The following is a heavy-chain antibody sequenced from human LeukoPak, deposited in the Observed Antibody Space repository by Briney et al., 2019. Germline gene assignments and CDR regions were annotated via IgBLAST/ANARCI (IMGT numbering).Heavy chain of an antibody. CDR1: GGSISSGDYY. CDR3: AREVDRIGRDY. J-gene: IGHJ4*02. Sequence: SQTLSLTCTVSGGSISSGDYYWSWIRQPPGKGLGWIGYIYYSGSTYYNPSLKSRVTISVDTSKNQFSLKLSSVTAADAAVYYCAREVDRIGRDYWGQGTLVTVSS. CDR2: IYYSGST. D-gene: IGHD5-12*01. V-gene: IGHV4-30-4*01.